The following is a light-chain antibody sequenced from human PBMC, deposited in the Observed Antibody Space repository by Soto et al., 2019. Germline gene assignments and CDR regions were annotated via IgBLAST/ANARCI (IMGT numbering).Light chain of an antibody. CDR1: SSDVGGYNY. Sequence: QSVPTQPPSASGSPGQSVTLSCTGTSSDVGGYNYVSWYQQYPGKAPKLMIYEVYKRHSGVPDRFSGSKSGNTASLTVSGLQPEDGADYYCSAYAGSSTWVFGGGTKLTVL. J-gene: IGLJ2*01. CDR2: EVY. V-gene: IGLV2-8*01. CDR3: SAYAGSSTWV.